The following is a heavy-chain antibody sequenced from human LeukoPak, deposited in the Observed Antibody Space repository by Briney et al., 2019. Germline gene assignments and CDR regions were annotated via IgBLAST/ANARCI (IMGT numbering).Heavy chain of an antibody. CDR2: IYYSGST. V-gene: IGHV4-31*03. CDR1: DDXISSGAYY. Sequence: SETLSLTCTVSDDXISSGAYYWSWIRQHPGKGLEWIGYIYYSGSTYYNPSLGGRVTISVDTSKKQFSLKLSSVTAADTAVYFCARGGRSGYDFDYWGQGTLVTVSS. D-gene: IGHD5-12*01. J-gene: IGHJ4*02. CDR3: ARGGRSGYDFDY.